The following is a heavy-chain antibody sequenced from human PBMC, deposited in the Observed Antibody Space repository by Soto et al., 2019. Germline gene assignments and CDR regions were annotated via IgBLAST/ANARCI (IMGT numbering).Heavy chain of an antibody. CDR3: QGGDF. V-gene: IGHV4-34*01. J-gene: IGHJ4*02. CDR2: INDSGST. Sequence: PSETLSLTCAVSGGSFRGYFWSWIRQSPDKGLEGIGEINDSGSTYYNPSFKSRLSISVDTSKSQISLPLTSVTAADSDVYDCQGGDFWGQGTRVTVSS. CDR1: GGSFRGYF. D-gene: IGHD3-16*01.